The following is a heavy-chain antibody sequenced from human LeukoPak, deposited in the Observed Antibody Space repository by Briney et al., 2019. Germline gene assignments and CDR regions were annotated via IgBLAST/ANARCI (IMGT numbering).Heavy chain of an antibody. V-gene: IGHV4-34*01. CDR1: GGSFSGYY. CDR2: INHSGST. D-gene: IGHD4-17*01. Sequence: SETLSLTCAVYGGSFSGYYWSWIRQPPGKGLEWIGEINHSGSTNYNPSLKSRVTISVDKSKNQFSLKLSSVTAADTAVYYCARVSRDYGDYDYWGQGTLVTVSS. CDR3: ARVSRDYGDYDY. J-gene: IGHJ4*02.